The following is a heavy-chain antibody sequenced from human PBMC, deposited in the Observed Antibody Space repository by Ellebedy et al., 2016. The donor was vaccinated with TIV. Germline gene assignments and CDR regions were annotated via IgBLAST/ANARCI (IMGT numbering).Heavy chain of an antibody. CDR1: GGSIGSSEYY. CDR2: VFYSGNT. Sequence: SETLSLTXTVSGGSIGSSEYYWGWIRQSPGKGLEWIGSVFYSGNTYYNPSLKSRVTISLDTSKNQFSLRLRSVTAAETAVYYCAREPQDSGFDYWGRGTVVTVSS. D-gene: IGHD1-26*01. J-gene: IGHJ4*02. CDR3: AREPQDSGFDY. V-gene: IGHV4-39*07.